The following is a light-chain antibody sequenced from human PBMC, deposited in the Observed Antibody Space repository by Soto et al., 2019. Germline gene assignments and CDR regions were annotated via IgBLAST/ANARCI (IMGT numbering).Light chain of an antibody. J-gene: IGKJ1*01. V-gene: IGKV3-20*01. CDR3: QQYGSSGT. CDR1: QSVSNNY. CDR2: GAS. Sequence: EIVLARSPGTLSLSPGEGATLYCRASQSVSNNYVAWYQQQPGQATSLLIYGASNRATGIPDRFSGSGSGTDFTLTISRLEPEDFAVYYCQQYGSSGTFGQGTKVDNK.